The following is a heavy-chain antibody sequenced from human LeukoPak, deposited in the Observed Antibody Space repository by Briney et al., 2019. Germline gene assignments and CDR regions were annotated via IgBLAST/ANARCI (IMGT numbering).Heavy chain of an antibody. D-gene: IGHD6-6*01. CDR2: ISSSSSYI. V-gene: IGHV3-21*01. J-gene: IGHJ4*02. CDR1: GFTFSSYS. Sequence: GGSLRLSCAASGFTFSSYSMNWVRQAPGKGLEWVSSISSSSSYIYYADSVKGRFTISRDNAKNSLYLQMNSLRAEDTAVYYCARDSPWGSSTGYWGQGTLVTVSS. CDR3: ARDSPWGSSTGY.